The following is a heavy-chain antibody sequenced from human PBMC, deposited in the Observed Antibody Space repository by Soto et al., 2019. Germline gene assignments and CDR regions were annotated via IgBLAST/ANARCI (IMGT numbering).Heavy chain of an antibody. J-gene: IGHJ5*02. D-gene: IGHD2-8*01. CDR1: GFTFSSYA. CDR2: ISGSGGST. V-gene: IGHV3-23*01. Sequence: PGGSLRLSCAASGFTFSSYAMSWVRQAPGKGLEWVSAISGSGGSTYYADSVKGRFTISRDNSKNQFSLKLSSVTAADTAVYYWARLGVLMVYATPTSNWFDPWGQGTLVTVSS. CDR3: ARLGVLMVYATPTSNWFDP.